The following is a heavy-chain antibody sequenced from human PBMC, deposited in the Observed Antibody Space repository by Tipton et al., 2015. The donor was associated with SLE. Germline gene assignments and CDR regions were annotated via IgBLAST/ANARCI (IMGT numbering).Heavy chain of an antibody. CDR2: IGTAGDT. Sequence: VQLVQSGGGLVQPGGSLRLSCAASGFTFSSYDMHWVRQATGKGLEWVSAIGTAGDTYYPGSVKGRFTISRENAKNSLYLQMNSLRAGDTAVYYCTRTDQHYYYGMDVWGQGTTVTVSS. J-gene: IGHJ6*02. CDR1: GFTFSSYD. CDR3: TRTDQHYYYGMDV. V-gene: IGHV3-13*01.